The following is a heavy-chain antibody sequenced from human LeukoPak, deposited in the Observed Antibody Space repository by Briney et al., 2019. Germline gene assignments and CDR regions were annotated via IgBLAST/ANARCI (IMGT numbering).Heavy chain of an antibody. Sequence: GGSLRLSCAASGFTFSGCGMSWVRQAPGKGLEWVANINQQGSGENYVDSVKGRFTISRDNAKNKLYLKMNSLIAEDTAVYYCAKVDKGYCSGGGCYGVFDIWGQGTMVTVSS. CDR2: INQQGSGE. V-gene: IGHV3-7*02. CDR1: GFTFSGCG. CDR3: AKVDKGYCSGGGCYGVFDI. J-gene: IGHJ3*02. D-gene: IGHD2-15*01.